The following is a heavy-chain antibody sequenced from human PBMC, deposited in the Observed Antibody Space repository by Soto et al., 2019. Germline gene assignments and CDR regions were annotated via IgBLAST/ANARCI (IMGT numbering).Heavy chain of an antibody. Sequence: VRQAPGKGLEWVSGINWNGGSTGYADSVKGRFTTSRDNAKNSLYLQMNSLRAEDTALYHCARDGAYCGGDCSMDVWGKGTTVTVSS. J-gene: IGHJ6*03. CDR2: INWNGGST. CDR3: ARDGAYCGGDCSMDV. D-gene: IGHD2-21*01. V-gene: IGHV3-20*01.